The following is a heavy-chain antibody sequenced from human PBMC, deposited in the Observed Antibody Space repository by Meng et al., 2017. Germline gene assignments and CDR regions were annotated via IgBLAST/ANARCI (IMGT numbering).Heavy chain of an antibody. D-gene: IGHD2-2*02. Sequence: GSLRLSCTVSGGSISSYYWSWIRQPPGKGLEWIGYIYYSGSTNYNPSLKSRVTISVDTSKNQFSLKLSSVTAADTAVYYCAGIPRPSEGDFGYWGQGTLVTVSS. CDR1: GGSISSYY. V-gene: IGHV4-59*01. CDR3: AGIPRPSEGDFGY. J-gene: IGHJ4*02. CDR2: IYYSGST.